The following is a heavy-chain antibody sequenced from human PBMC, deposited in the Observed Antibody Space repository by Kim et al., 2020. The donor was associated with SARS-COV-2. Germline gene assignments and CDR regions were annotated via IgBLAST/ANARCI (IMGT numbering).Heavy chain of an antibody. CDR3: VKDPGYSSGWKPGDFDY. D-gene: IGHD6-19*01. V-gene: IGHV3-64D*06. Sequence: GGSLRLSCSASGFTFSSYAMHWVRQAPGKGLEYVSAISSNGGSTYYADSVKGRFTMSRDNSKNTLYLQMSSLRAEDTAVYYCVKDPGYSSGWKPGDFDYWGQGTLVTVSS. J-gene: IGHJ4*02. CDR1: GFTFSSYA. CDR2: ISSNGGST.